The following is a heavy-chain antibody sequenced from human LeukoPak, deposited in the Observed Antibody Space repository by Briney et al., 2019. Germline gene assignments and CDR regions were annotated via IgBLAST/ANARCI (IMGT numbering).Heavy chain of an antibody. CDR2: IKQDGSEK. CDR3: AGGYLMGV. D-gene: IGHD1-1*01. J-gene: IGHJ6*02. Sequence: PGGSLRLSCAASGFTFSSYWMNWVRQAPGKGLQWVANIKQDGSEKYYVDSVKGRFTISRDNAKNSLYLQMNGLRAEDTALYYCAGGYLMGVWGQGTTVTVSS. CDR1: GFTFSSYW. V-gene: IGHV3-7*02.